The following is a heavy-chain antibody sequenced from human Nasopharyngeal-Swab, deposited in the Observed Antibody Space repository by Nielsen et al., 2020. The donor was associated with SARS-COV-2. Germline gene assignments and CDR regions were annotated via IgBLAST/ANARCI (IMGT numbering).Heavy chain of an antibody. CDR3: AQTSIGMATIRGVLPY. J-gene: IGHJ4*02. Sequence: GGSLRLSCAASGFTFSSYGMHWVRQAPGKGLEWVSAISGSGGSTYYADSAKGRFTISRDNSKNTLYLQMNSLRAEDTAVYYCAQTSIGMATIRGVLPYWGQGTLVTVSS. D-gene: IGHD5-24*01. CDR1: GFTFSSYG. V-gene: IGHV3-23*01. CDR2: ISGSGGST.